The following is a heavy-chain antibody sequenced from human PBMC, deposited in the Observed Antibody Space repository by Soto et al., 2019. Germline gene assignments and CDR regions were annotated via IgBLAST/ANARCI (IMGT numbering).Heavy chain of an antibody. J-gene: IGHJ4*02. D-gene: IGHD2-2*01. V-gene: IGHV1-69*13. CDR1: GGTFSSYA. CDR2: IVPMNGSP. CDR3: SFAPNWTYQLTRH. Sequence: SVKVSCKASGGTFSSYAISWVRQAPGQGLEWMVGIVPMNGSPKYAQEFLGRVTISADASATTAYMDLSGLKSEDTAVYYCSFAPNWTYQLTRHGGRGTQVTVSS.